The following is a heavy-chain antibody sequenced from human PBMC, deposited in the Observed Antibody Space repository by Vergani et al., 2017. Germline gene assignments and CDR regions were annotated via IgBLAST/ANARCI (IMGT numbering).Heavy chain of an antibody. V-gene: IGHV1-2*02. J-gene: IGHJ6*02. D-gene: IGHD4-23*01. CDR2: INPNSGGT. CDR1: GYTFTGYY. CDR3: ARDRKAVVTLADYYGMDV. Sequence: QVQLVQSGAEVKKPGASVKVSCKASGYTFTGYYMHWVRQAPGQGLEWMGWINPNSGGTNYAQKFQGRVTMTRDTSTSTVYMELSSLRSEDTAVYYCARDRKAVVTLADYYGMDVWGQGTTVTVSS.